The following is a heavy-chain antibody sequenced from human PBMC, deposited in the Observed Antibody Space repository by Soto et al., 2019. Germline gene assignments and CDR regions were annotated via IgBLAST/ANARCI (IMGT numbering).Heavy chain of an antibody. Sequence: QVQLQESGPGLVKPSQTLSLTCTVSGGSISSGDYYWSWIRQHPGKGLEWIGYISYSGNTYYNPSLKRRVNKSGDTSKNQVSLKLSSVTAADTAVYYCARDLGHGSGFDYWGQGTLVTVSS. CDR3: ARDLGHGSGFDY. CDR2: ISYSGNT. V-gene: IGHV4-31*03. D-gene: IGHD2-15*01. CDR1: GGSISSGDYY. J-gene: IGHJ4*02.